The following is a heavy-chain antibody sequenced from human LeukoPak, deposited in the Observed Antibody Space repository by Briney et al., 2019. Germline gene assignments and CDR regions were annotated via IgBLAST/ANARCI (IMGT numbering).Heavy chain of an antibody. D-gene: IGHD3-10*01. CDR3: ARGYCYGSGSGFDFDY. J-gene: IGHJ4*02. V-gene: IGHV4-59*12. CDR2: IYYSGST. CDR1: GGSISSYY. Sequence: SETLSLTCTVSGGSISSYYWSWIRQPPGKGLEWIGYIYYSGSTNYNPSLKSRVTISVDTSKNQFSLKLSSVTAADTAVYYCARGYCYGSGSGFDFDYWGQGTLVTVSS.